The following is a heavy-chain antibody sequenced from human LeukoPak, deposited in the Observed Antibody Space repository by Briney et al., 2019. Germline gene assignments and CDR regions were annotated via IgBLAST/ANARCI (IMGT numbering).Heavy chain of an antibody. Sequence: ESGPVLVKPTETLTLTCTVSGFSLSNAGMGVGWIRQPLGKALEWIAHIFSNGEKSYSTSLNSRLTIYKDTSKSQVVLTMTNMDPVDTATYYCARDYGDHTDAFGLWGQGTMVTVSS. J-gene: IGHJ3*01. CDR1: GFSLSNAGMG. CDR2: IFSNGEK. CDR3: ARDYGDHTDAFGL. D-gene: IGHD4-17*01. V-gene: IGHV2-26*01.